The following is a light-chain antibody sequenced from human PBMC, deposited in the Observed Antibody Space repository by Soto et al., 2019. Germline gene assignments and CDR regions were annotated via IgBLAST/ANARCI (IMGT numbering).Light chain of an antibody. V-gene: IGKV3-20*01. CDR3: QQYVSWT. CDR2: GAS. Sequence: EIVLTQSPGTLSLSPGERATLSCRASQSISTSYLAWYQQKPGQAPRLLIYGASSRATGIPDRFSGSGSGTDFTLTISRLEPEDSAIYYCQQYVSWTFGQGTKVGIK. CDR1: QSISTSY. J-gene: IGKJ1*01.